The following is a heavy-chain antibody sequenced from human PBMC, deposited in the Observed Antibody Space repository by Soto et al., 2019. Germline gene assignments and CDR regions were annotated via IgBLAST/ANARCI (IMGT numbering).Heavy chain of an antibody. J-gene: IGHJ6*02. V-gene: IGHV3-30*18. CDR2: ISYDGSNK. D-gene: IGHD4-17*01. CDR3: AKILQLGDYAFYYYGMDV. Sequence: GGSLRLSCAASGFTFSSYGMHWVRQAPGKGLEWVAVISYDGSNKYYADSVKGRFTISRDNSKNTLYLQMNSLRAEDTAVYYCAKILQLGDYAFYYYGMDVWGQGTTVTVSS. CDR1: GFTFSSYG.